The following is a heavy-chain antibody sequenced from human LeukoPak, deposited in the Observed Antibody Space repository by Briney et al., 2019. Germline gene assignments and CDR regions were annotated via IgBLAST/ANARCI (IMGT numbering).Heavy chain of an antibody. CDR1: GYSISSGYY. V-gene: IGHV4-38-2*02. Sequence: SETLSLTCTVSGYSISSGYYWGWIRQPPGKGLEWIGSIYHSGSTYYNPSLKSRVTISVDTSKNQFSLKMRSVTAADTAVFYCARRFCGGDCYTNWFDHWGQGTLVTVSS. J-gene: IGHJ5*02. D-gene: IGHD2-21*02. CDR3: ARRFCGGDCYTNWFDH. CDR2: IYHSGST.